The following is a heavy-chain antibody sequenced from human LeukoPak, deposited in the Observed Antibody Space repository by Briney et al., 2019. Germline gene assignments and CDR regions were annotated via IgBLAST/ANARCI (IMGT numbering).Heavy chain of an antibody. CDR1: GYTFTGYY. D-gene: IGHD6-19*01. J-gene: IGHJ3*02. CDR3: ARGSSGWTFDAFDI. Sequence: ASVKVSCKASGYTFTGYYMHWVRQAPGQGLEWMGWINPNSGGTNYAQKFQGRVTMTRDTSISTAYMELSRLRSDDTAVYYCARGSSGWTFDAFDIWGQGTMVTVPS. V-gene: IGHV1-2*02. CDR2: INPNSGGT.